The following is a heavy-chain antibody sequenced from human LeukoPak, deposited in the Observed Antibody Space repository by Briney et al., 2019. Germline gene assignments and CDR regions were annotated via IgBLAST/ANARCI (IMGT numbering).Heavy chain of an antibody. CDR3: ARDEGVSFDY. V-gene: IGHV3-21*01. CDR2: ISSSSNYI. J-gene: IGHJ4*02. Sequence: GGSLRLSCAASGFTFSAYNMNWVRQAPRKGLEWVSSISSSSNYIYYADSLKGRFTISRDNAKNSLYLQMNSLRAEDTAVYYCARDEGVSFDYWGPGTLVTVSS. CDR1: GFTFSAYN.